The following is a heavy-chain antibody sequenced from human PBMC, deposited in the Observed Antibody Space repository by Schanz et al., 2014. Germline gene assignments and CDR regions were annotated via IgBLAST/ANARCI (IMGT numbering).Heavy chain of an antibody. CDR2: ISAYNGNM. J-gene: IGHJ5*02. V-gene: IGHV1-18*04. Sequence: QVQLVQSGAEVKKPGASVMLSCKTSGYSFNLFGVSWVRQAPGQGLEWMGWISAYNGNMNYAPKFQGRVTMTTDTSTSTAYMELRSLRSDDTAVYYCARDGTIWFGELCPWFDPWGQGTLVTVSS. CDR3: ARDGTIWFGELCPWFDP. D-gene: IGHD3-10*01. CDR1: GYSFNLFG.